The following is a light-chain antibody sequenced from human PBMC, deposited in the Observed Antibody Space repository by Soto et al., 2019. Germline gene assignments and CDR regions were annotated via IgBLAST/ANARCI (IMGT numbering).Light chain of an antibody. CDR1: QSIYSN. V-gene: IGKV3-15*01. CDR2: GAS. J-gene: IGKJ1*01. CDR3: QQYNNRLWT. Sequence: EMLMTQSPATLSVSKGERATLSCRASQSIYSNLAWYQQKPGQAPRLLIYGASTRASGLPARFSGRGSGTEFTLTISSLQSEDFAVYYCQQYNNRLWTFGQGTKVDIK.